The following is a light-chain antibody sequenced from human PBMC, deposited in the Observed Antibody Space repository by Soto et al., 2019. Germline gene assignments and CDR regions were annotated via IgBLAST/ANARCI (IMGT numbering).Light chain of an antibody. V-gene: IGKV3-20*01. CDR1: QSVSSNF. J-gene: IGKJ1*01. Sequence: EIVLTQSPGTLSLSPGEGATLSCRASQSVSSNFLAWYQQKPGQAPMLLIYGASNRDTGIPDRFSGSGSGTGFTLTSTRLEPEDFAVYYCQHYGNYPQTFGQGTKVEI. CDR2: GAS. CDR3: QHYGNYPQT.